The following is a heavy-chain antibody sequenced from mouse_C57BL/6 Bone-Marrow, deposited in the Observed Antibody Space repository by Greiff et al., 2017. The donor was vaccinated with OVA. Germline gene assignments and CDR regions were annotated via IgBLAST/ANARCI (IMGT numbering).Heavy chain of an antibody. CDR1: GFNIKDDY. J-gene: IGHJ2*01. CDR2: IDPENGDT. Sequence: VQLQQSGAELVRPGASVKLSCTASGFNIKDDYMHWVKQRPEQGLEWIGWIDPENGDTEYASKFQGKATITADTSSNTAYLQLSSLTSEDTAVDDFTTWYYGSSCDFDYWGQGATLTVSA. D-gene: IGHD1-1*01. CDR3: TTWYYGSSCDFDY. V-gene: IGHV14-4*01.